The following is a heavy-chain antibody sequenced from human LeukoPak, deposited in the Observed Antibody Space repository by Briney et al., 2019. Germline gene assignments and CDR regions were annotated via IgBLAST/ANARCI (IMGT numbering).Heavy chain of an antibody. J-gene: IGHJ5*02. CDR1: GYTFTSYY. CDR2: INPSGGST. D-gene: IGHD2-21*01. CDR3: ARVAGPYNWFDP. V-gene: IGHV1-46*01. Sequence: ASVKVSCKASGYTFTSYYLHWVRQAPGQGLEWMGIINPSGGSTSYAQKFQGRVTMTRDMSTSTVYMELSSLRSEDTAVYYCARVAGPYNWFDPWGQGTLVTVSS.